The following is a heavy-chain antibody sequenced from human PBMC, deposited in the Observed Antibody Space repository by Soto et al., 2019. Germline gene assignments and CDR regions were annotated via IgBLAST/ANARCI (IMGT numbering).Heavy chain of an antibody. Sequence: RASVKVSCKASGYTFTHCGISWWRQAPGQGPEWMGWINPDNSHTKFEQRFQGRVTMTTDTSTTTAYMDLRLLTSDDTAVYYCARGSSGLSYWGQGTLVTVSS. J-gene: IGHJ4*02. CDR3: ARGSSGLSY. CDR2: INPDNSHT. V-gene: IGHV1-18*04. CDR1: GYTFTHCG.